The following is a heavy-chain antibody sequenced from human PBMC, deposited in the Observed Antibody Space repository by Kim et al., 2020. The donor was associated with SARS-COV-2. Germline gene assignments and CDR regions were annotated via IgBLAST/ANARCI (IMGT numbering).Heavy chain of an antibody. V-gene: IGHV5-10-1*01. CDR1: GYSFTSYW. Sequence: GESLKISCKGSGYSFTSYWISWVRQMPGKGLEWMGRIDPSDSYTNYSPSFQGHVTISADKSISTAYLQWSSLKASDTAMYYCARHGVAGYGDWLLFYYYYGMDVWGQGTTVTVSS. CDR2: IDPSDSYT. D-gene: IGHD3-9*01. CDR3: ARHGVAGYGDWLLFYYYYGMDV. J-gene: IGHJ6*02.